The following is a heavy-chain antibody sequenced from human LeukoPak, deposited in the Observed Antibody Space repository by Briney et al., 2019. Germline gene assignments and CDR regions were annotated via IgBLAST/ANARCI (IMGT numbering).Heavy chain of an antibody. D-gene: IGHD3-16*02. CDR3: ARGIAGYDYVWGSYRKPADY. CDR1: GGSISSGSYY. Sequence: SQTLSLTCTVSGGSISSGSYYWSWIRQPAGKGLEWIGRIYTSGSTNYNPSLKSRVTISVDTSKNQFPLKLSSVTAADTAVYYCARGIAGYDYVWGSYRKPADYWGQGTLVTVSS. J-gene: IGHJ4*02. CDR2: IYTSGST. V-gene: IGHV4-61*02.